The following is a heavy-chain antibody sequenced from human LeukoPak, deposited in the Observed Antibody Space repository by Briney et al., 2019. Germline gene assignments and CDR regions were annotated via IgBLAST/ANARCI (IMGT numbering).Heavy chain of an antibody. Sequence: GGSLRLSCEASGFSFTNAWMNWVRLAPGKGLEWVSSITSGGDYIYYADSVKGRFTTSRDNAKNSLSLQLNSLRVEDTAVYYCARGHYDVLAASYKWTPDYWGQGTLVTVSS. V-gene: IGHV3-21*01. CDR1: GFSFTNAW. J-gene: IGHJ4*02. CDR3: ARGHYDVLAASYKWTPDY. D-gene: IGHD3-9*01. CDR2: ITSGGDYI.